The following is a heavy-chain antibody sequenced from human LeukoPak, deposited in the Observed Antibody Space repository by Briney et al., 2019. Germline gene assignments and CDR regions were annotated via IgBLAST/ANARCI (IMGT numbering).Heavy chain of an antibody. D-gene: IGHD3-10*01. J-gene: IGHJ4*02. V-gene: IGHV3-74*01. CDR1: GFTFSSYW. CDR2: IKIDGSST. CDR3: ARLGARSGSYDY. Sequence: PGGSLRLSCAASGFTFSSYWMHWVRQAPGKGLVWVSRIKIDGSSTFYADSVKGRFTISRDNAKNTLYLQMTSLRAEDTAVYYCARLGARSGSYDYWGQGTLVTVSS.